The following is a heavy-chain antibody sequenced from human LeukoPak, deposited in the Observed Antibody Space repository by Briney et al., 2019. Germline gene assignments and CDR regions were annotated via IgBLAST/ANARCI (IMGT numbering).Heavy chain of an antibody. V-gene: IGHV3-66*01. CDR2: IYDDGRT. CDR1: GFTVSTTL. Sequence: GGSLRLSCTVSGFTVSTTLMDWVRQAPGKGLEWVSLIYDDGRTVYADSVKGRFTISRDNAKNSLYLQMNSLILEDTAVYYCARDGSGSGDYWGQGTLVTVSS. CDR3: ARDGSGSGDY. D-gene: IGHD2-15*01. J-gene: IGHJ4*02.